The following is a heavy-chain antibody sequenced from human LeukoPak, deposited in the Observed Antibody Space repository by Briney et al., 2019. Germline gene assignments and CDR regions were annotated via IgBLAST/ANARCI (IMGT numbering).Heavy chain of an antibody. D-gene: IGHD2-15*01. CDR3: ARVGEGGYWSGGSCPRWFQH. J-gene: IGHJ1*01. CDR1: GYTFAGYY. Sequence: ASVTVSCKASGYTFAGYYMHWVRQAPGQGLEWMGWINPNSGGTNYAQKFQGRVTMTRDTALSTAYMELSRLRSDDTAVYYCARVGEGGYWSGGSCPRWFQHWGQGTLVTVSS. CDR2: INPNSGGT. V-gene: IGHV1-2*02.